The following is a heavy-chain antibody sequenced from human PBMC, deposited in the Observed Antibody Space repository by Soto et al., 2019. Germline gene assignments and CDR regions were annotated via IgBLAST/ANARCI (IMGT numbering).Heavy chain of an antibody. CDR3: ARDLNYNILPGYQGVDP. CDR1: GYTFTSYD. Sequence: ASVKVSCKASGYTFTSYDINWVRQATGQGLEWMGWMNPNSGNTGYAQKFQGRVTMTRNTSISTAYMELSSLRSEDTAVYYCARDLNYNILPGYQGVDPWGQGTLVTVSS. D-gene: IGHD3-9*01. J-gene: IGHJ5*02. V-gene: IGHV1-8*01. CDR2: MNPNSGNT.